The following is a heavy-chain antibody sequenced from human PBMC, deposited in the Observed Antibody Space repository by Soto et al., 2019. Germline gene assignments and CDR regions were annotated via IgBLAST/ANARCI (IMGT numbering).Heavy chain of an antibody. D-gene: IGHD3-9*01. V-gene: IGHV4-34*01. J-gene: IGHJ5*02. Sequence: SETLSLTCAVYGGSFSGYYWSWIRQPPGKGLEWIGEINHSGSTNYNPSLKSRVTISVDTSKNQFSLKLSSVTAADTAVYYCARHRIGRYFDSVGPYDPWGQGTLVTVSS. CDR1: GGSFSGYY. CDR2: INHSGST. CDR3: ARHRIGRYFDSVGPYDP.